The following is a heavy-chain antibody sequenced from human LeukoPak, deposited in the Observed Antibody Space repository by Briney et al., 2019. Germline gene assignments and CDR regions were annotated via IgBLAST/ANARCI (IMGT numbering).Heavy chain of an antibody. CDR1: GFTFSSYA. CDR2: ISYDGSNK. CDR3: AREGGYCSGGNCYSRWYFDL. D-gene: IGHD2-15*01. Sequence: GSLRLSCIASGFTFSSYAMHWVRQAPGKGLEWVAIISYDGSNKYYADSVKGRFTISRDNSKNTLYQQMNSRRTEDTAAYYCAREGGYCSGGNCYSRWYFDLWGRGTLVTVSS. V-gene: IGHV3-30-3*01. J-gene: IGHJ2*01.